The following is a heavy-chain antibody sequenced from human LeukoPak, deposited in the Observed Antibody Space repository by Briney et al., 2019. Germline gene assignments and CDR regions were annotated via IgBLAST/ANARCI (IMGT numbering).Heavy chain of an antibody. V-gene: IGHV3-7*01. J-gene: IGHJ5*02. CDR2: IKQDGSEK. CDR1: GFTFSSYW. CDR3: ASAGDPIGELWDNWFDP. Sequence: GGSLRLSCAASGFTFSSYWMSWVRQAPGKGLEWVANIKQDGSEKYYVDSVKGRFTISRDNAKNSLYLQMNSLRAEDTAVYYCASAGDPIGELWDNWFDPWGQGTLATVSS. D-gene: IGHD3-10*01.